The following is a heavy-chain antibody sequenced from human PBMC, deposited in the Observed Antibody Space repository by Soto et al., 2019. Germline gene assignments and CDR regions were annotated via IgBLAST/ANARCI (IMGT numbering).Heavy chain of an antibody. Sequence: QITLKESGPTLVKPTQTLTLTCTVSGFSLTTHEVGVGWIRQPPGKALEWLAFISWNDERRYRPSLKRWLTSTKDTSKSPVVLTMADVDPADTGTYFCAHRPTKYFTAWLAFDFWGQGTTVAVSS. CDR1: GFSLTTHEVG. CDR2: ISWNDER. D-gene: IGHD2-2*01. V-gene: IGHV2-5*01. J-gene: IGHJ3*01. CDR3: AHRPTKYFTAWLAFDF.